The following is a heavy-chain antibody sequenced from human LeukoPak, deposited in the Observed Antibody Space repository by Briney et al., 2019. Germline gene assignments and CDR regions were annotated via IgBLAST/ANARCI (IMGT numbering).Heavy chain of an antibody. CDR2: ISESGGGT. Sequence: PGRSLRLSCAASGFAFRSYGMTWVRQVPARGLEWVSGISESGGGTFYADSVKGRFTISRDNSKNTLLLQVKSLRSEDTAVYYCAKVGIGWVAFENGGEGTQVTVPS. J-gene: IGHJ4*02. V-gene: IGHV3-23*01. CDR1: GFAFRSYG. CDR3: AKVGIGWVAFEN. D-gene: IGHD1-1*01.